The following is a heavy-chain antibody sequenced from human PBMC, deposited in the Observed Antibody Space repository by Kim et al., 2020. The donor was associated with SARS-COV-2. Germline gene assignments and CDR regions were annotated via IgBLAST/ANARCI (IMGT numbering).Heavy chain of an antibody. Sequence: GMGVNTYYADTVKGRFTISRDNSKNTLYLQMNSLRAEDTAVYYCAKDPILGGQGTLVTVSS. CDR3: AKDPIL. D-gene: IGHD2-2*02. CDR2: GMGVNT. V-gene: IGHV3-23*01. J-gene: IGHJ4*02.